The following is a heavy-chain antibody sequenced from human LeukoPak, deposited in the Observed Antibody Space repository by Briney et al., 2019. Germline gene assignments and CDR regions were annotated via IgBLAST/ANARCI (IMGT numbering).Heavy chain of an antibody. CDR3: ARGVVAITMIVVVITRGYYFDY. Sequence: SETLSLTCAVYGGSFSGYYWSWIRQPPGKGREWIGEINHSGSTNYNPSLKSRVTISVDTSKNQFSLKLSSVTAADTAVYYCARGVVAITMIVVVITRGYYFDYWGQGTLVTVSS. CDR2: INHSGST. D-gene: IGHD3-22*01. V-gene: IGHV4-34*01. CDR1: GGSFSGYY. J-gene: IGHJ4*02.